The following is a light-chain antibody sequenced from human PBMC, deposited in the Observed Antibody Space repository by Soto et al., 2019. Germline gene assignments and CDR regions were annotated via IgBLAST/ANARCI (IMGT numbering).Light chain of an antibody. CDR2: KAS. CDR1: QSISTW. CDR3: QQYNSYSLWT. V-gene: IGKV1-5*03. Sequence: DIQITQSPSTLSASIGDRVTITCRASQSISTWLAWYQQKPGKAPKLLIYKASSLQSRVPSRFSGSGSGTEFTLTISSLQPDDFATYYCQQYNSYSLWTFGQGTKVEIK. J-gene: IGKJ1*01.